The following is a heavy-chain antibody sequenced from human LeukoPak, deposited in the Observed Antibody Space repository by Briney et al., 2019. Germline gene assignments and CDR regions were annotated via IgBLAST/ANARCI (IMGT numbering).Heavy chain of an antibody. J-gene: IGHJ4*02. CDR1: GFTFSSYW. D-gene: IGHD3-9*01. CDR3: ARGVFDWLLRNHYFDY. Sequence: GGSLRLSCVVSGFTFSSYWMSWVRQAPGKGLEWVANIKQDGSEKYYVDSLKGRFTISRGNAKNSLYLQMNSLRAEDTAVYYCARGVFDWLLRNHYFDYWGQGTLVTVSS. CDR2: IKQDGSEK. V-gene: IGHV3-7*01.